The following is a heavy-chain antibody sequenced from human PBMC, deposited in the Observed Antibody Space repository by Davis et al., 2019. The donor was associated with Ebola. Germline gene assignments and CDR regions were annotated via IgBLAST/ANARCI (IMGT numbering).Heavy chain of an antibody. D-gene: IGHD2-15*01. J-gene: IGHJ6*02. CDR1: GFTFTSS. CDR3: AVSRLGYCSGGSCYSYGMDV. Sequence: SVKVSCKASGFTFTSSVQWVRQARGQRLEWIGWIVFGSGNTNYAQKFQERVTITRDMSTSTAYMELSSLRSEDTAVYYCAVSRLGYCSGGSCYSYGMDVWGQGTTVTVSS. CDR2: IVFGSGNT. V-gene: IGHV1-58*01.